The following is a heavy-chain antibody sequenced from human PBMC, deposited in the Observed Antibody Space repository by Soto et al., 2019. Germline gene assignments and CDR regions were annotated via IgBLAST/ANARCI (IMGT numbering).Heavy chain of an antibody. CDR2: IYYSGST. CDR3: ARVMYWTNYYYGMDV. J-gene: IGHJ6*02. V-gene: IGHV4-31*03. CDR1: GCSISSGGYC. Sequence: SETRSLPCPVSGCSISSGGYCWSWIRQHPGKGLEWIGYIYYSGSTYYNPSLKSRVTISVDTSKNQFSLKLSSVTAADTAVYYCARVMYWTNYYYGMDVWGQGTTVTVSS. D-gene: IGHD2-15*01.